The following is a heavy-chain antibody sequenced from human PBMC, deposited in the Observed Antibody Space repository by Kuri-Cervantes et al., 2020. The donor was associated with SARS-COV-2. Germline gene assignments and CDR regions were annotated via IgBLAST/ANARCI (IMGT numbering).Heavy chain of an antibody. CDR1: GGTFSSYA. CDR2: INPNSGGT. D-gene: IGHD3-3*01. CDR3: ARVKYYDFWSGYSDEGAFDY. J-gene: IGHJ4*02. Sequence: ASVKVSCKASGGTFSSYAISWVRQAPGQGLEWMGWINPNSGGTNYAQKFQGRVTMTRDTSISTAYMELSSLRSEDTAVYYCARVKYYDFWSGYSDEGAFDYWGQGTLVTVSS. V-gene: IGHV1-2*02.